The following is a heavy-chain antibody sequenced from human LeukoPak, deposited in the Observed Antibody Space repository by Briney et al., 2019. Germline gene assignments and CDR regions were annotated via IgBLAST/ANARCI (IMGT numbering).Heavy chain of an antibody. CDR1: GFTFSSYW. CDR2: INSDGSST. V-gene: IGHV3-74*01. D-gene: IGHD6-19*01. CDR3: ATARQWLVPFDY. Sequence: GGSLRLSCAASGFTFSSYWMHWVRQAPGKGLVWVSRINSDGSSTSYADSVKGRFTISRDNAKNTLYLQMNSLRAEDTAVYYCATARQWLVPFDYWGQGTLVTVSS. J-gene: IGHJ4*02.